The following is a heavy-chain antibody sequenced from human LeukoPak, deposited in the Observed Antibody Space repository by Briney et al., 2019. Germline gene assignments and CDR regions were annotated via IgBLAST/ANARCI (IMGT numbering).Heavy chain of an antibody. CDR2: VTGSAGGT. CDR1: GLTFINYA. V-gene: IGHV3-23*01. J-gene: IGHJ5*02. Sequence: GGSLRLSCAASGLTFINYAMNWVRQAPGKGLEWVSTVTGSAGGTYYADYVKGRFTISRDNSKNTPYLIMNSLRAEDTAVYYRAKGAAAGLVDWFDPWGQGTLVAVSS. CDR3: AKGAAAGLVDWFDP. D-gene: IGHD6-13*01.